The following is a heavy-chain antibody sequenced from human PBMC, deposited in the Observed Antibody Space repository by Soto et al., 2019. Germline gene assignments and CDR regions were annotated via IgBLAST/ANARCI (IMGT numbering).Heavy chain of an antibody. CDR3: ARDGGSSPLPHSGRSYYGMDV. V-gene: IGHV1-46*01. CDR2: INPSGGTP. D-gene: IGHD2-15*01. J-gene: IGHJ6*02. Sequence: ASVKVSCKASGYTFISYYMHWVRQAPGQGLEWMGIINPSGGTPSYAQKFQGRVTMTSDTSTSTVYMELSSLRSEDTAVYYCARDGGSSPLPHSGRSYYGMDVWGQGTTVTVSS. CDR1: GYTFISYY.